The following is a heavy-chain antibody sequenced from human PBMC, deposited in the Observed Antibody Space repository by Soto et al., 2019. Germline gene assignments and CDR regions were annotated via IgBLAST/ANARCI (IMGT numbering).Heavy chain of an antibody. CDR2: IVGSGGST. D-gene: IGHD1-26*01. V-gene: IGHV3-23*01. J-gene: IGHJ4*02. CDR1: GFTFSSYA. Sequence: EVQLLESGGGLVQPGGSLRLSCAASGFTFSSYAMSWVRQAPGKGLEWVSTIVGSGGSTYYADSVKGRFTISRDNSKNALYLQMNSLRAEDTAIYYCEPSALVYWGQGTLVTVSS. CDR3: EPSALVY.